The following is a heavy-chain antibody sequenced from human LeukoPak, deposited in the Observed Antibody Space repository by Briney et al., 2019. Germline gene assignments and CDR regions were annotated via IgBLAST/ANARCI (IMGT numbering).Heavy chain of an antibody. CDR3: AGKYGDYRLFDY. CDR2: IYHSGST. CDR1: GYSISSGYY. J-gene: IGHJ4*02. D-gene: IGHD4-17*01. V-gene: IGHV4-38-2*02. Sequence: SETLSLTCTVSGYSISSGYYWGWIRQPPGKGLEWIGSIYHSGSTYYNPSLKSRVTISVDTSKNQFSLKLSSVTAADTAVYYCAGKYGDYRLFDYWGQGTLVTVSS.